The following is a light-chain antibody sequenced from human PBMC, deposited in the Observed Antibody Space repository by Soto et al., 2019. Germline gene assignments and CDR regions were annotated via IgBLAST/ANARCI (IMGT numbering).Light chain of an antibody. V-gene: IGKV4-1*01. Sequence: DIVMTQSPDSLAVSLGERATINCKSSKSVLYSSNNKNYLAWYQQKPGQPPKLLIYWASTRESGVPDRFSGSGSGTDFTLTISSLQAEDVAVYYCQQYYSTFTFGPGTKVDIK. J-gene: IGKJ3*01. CDR2: WAS. CDR1: KSVLYSSNNKNY. CDR3: QQYYSTFT.